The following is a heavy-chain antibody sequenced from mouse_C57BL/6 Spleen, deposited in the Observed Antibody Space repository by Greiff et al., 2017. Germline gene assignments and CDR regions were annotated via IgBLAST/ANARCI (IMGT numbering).Heavy chain of an antibody. CDR1: GYTFTGYW. J-gene: IGHJ1*03. CDR2: ILPGSGST. V-gene: IGHV1-9*01. CDR3: AGRAQLRPYWYFDV. Sequence: VQLQQPGAELMKPGASVKLSCKATGYTFTGYWIEWVKQRPGHGLEWIGEILPGSGSTNYNEKFKGKATFTADTSSNTAYMQLSSLTTEDSAIYYCAGRAQLRPYWYFDVWGTGTTVTVSS. D-gene: IGHD3-1*01.